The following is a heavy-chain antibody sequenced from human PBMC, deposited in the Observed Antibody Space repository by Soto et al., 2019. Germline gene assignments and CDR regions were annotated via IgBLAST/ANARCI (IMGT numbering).Heavy chain of an antibody. J-gene: IGHJ4*02. CDR2: ISYDGSNK. Sequence: QVQLVESGGGVVQPGRSLRLSCAASGFTFSSYAMHWVRQAPGKGLEWVAVISYDGSNKYYADSVKGRFTISRDNSKNTLYLQMNSLRAEDTAVYYCARDSSGEQQLTTEYFDYWGQGTLVTVSS. D-gene: IGHD6-13*01. V-gene: IGHV3-30-3*01. CDR1: GFTFSSYA. CDR3: ARDSSGEQQLTTEYFDY.